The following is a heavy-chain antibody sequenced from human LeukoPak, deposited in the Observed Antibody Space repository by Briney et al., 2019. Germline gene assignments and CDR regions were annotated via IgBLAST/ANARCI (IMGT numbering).Heavy chain of an antibody. J-gene: IGHJ4*02. CDR3: ARVDRVYSSSWYR. CDR1: GFTFSDFY. V-gene: IGHV3-11*05. Sequence: GGSLRLSCAASGFTFSDFYMSWVRQAPGKGLEWLSYISSSSSNANYADSVKGRFTISRDNAKNSLYLQMNSLRAEDTAVYYCARVDRVYSSSWYRWGQGTLVTVSS. CDR2: ISSSSSNA. D-gene: IGHD6-13*01.